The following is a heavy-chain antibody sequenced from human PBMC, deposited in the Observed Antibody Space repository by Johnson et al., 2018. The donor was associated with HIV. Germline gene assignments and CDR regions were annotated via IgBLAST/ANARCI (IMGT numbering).Heavy chain of an antibody. CDR1: GFTFDDYG. D-gene: IGHD6-13*01. CDR3: TTDLAAVGSGAFDI. V-gene: IGHV3-15*01. J-gene: IGHJ3*02. CDR2: IKRKTDGGTT. Sequence: VQLVESGGGLVQPGGSLRLSCAASGFTFDDYGMSWVRQAPGKGLEWVGRIKRKTDGGTTDYAAPVKGRFTISRDDSKNTLYLQMNSLKTEDTAVYYCTTDLAAVGSGAFDIWGQGTMVTVSS.